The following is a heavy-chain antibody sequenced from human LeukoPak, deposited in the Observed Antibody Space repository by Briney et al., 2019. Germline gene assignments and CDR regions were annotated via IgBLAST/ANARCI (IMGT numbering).Heavy chain of an antibody. J-gene: IGHJ4*02. Sequence: ASVKVSCKASGYTLTGCYMHWVEQAPGQGLEWMGWINPNSGGTHYAQKFQGRVTMTRDTSISTAYMELSSLRSDDTALYYCASGSSLDGSSGWPTHYYWGQGALVTVSS. CDR1: GYTLTGCY. D-gene: IGHD6-19*01. CDR2: INPNSGGT. CDR3: ASGSSLDGSSGWPTHYY. V-gene: IGHV1-2*02.